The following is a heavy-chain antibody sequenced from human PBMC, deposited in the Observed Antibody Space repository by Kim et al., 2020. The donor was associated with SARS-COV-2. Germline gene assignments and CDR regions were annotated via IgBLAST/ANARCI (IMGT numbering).Heavy chain of an antibody. J-gene: IGHJ4*02. CDR2: GNP. Sequence: GNPTKAQGVTGRFVFSLDTSVSTAYLQISSLKAEDTAVYYCARDPWNGFDYWGQGTLVTVSS. D-gene: IGHD1-1*01. V-gene: IGHV7-4-1*02. CDR3: ARDPWNGFDY.